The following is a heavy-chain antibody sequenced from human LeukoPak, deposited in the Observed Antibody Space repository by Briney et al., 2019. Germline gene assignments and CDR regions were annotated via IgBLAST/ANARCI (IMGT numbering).Heavy chain of an antibody. J-gene: IGHJ4*02. V-gene: IGHV3-11*03. Sequence: GGTLRLSCAASGFTFSDYYMSWIRQAPGKGLEWVSYITGSSSYTKYADSEKGGFTFSRDNAKHSLYLQITSLRAEDTAVYYCARTRRDYGDYDDYWGQGTLVTVSS. D-gene: IGHD4-17*01. CDR3: ARTRRDYGDYDDY. CDR2: ITGSSSYT. CDR1: GFTFSDYY.